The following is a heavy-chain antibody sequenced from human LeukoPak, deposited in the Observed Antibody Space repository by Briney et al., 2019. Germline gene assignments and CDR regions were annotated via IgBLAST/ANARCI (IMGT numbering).Heavy chain of an antibody. V-gene: IGHV3-21*01. D-gene: IGHD3-10*02. J-gene: IGHJ4*02. Sequence: PGGSLRLSCAASGFTFSSYSMNWVRQAPGKGLEWVSSISSSSSYIYYADSVKGRFTISRDNAKNSLYLQMNSLRAEDTAVYYCARGQGIYGVRGVHWGQGTLVTVSS. CDR3: ARGQGIYGVRGVH. CDR2: ISSSSSYI. CDR1: GFTFSSYS.